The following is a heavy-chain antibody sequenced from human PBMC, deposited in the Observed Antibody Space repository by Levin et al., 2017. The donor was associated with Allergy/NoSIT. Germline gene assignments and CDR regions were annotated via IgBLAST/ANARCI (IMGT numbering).Heavy chain of an antibody. D-gene: IGHD5-18*01. J-gene: IGHJ4*02. CDR2: INSDGSST. Sequence: GESLKISCAASGFSFSSYGMHWVRQVPGKGLVWVSRINSDGSSTMYADSVKGRFTISRDNAKNTLFLQMNSLRAEDTAMYYCARGGRYSYGQFDYWGQGTLVTVSS. V-gene: IGHV3-74*03. CDR3: ARGGRYSYGQFDY. CDR1: GFSFSSYG.